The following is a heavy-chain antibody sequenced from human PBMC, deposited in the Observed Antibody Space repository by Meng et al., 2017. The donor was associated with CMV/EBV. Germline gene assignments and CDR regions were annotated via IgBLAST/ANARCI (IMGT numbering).Heavy chain of an antibody. V-gene: IGHV3-30-3*01. CDR1: GFTFSSYA. J-gene: IGHJ5*02. CDR3: ASLVVVITTSWFDP. D-gene: IGHD3-22*01. Sequence: GESLKISCAASGFTFSSYAMHWVRQAPGKGLEWVAVISYDGSNKYYADSVKGRFTISRDNSKNTLYLQMNSLRAGDTAVYYCASLVVVITTSWFDPWGQGTLVTVSS. CDR2: ISYDGSNK.